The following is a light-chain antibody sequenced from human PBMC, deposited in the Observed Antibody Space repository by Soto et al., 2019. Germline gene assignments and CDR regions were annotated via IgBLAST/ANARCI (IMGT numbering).Light chain of an antibody. V-gene: IGKV1-27*01. CDR1: QGISNY. CDR3: QEYNSAPST. CDR2: AAS. J-gene: IGKJ1*01. Sequence: DIQMTQSPSSLSASVGDRVTITCRASQGISNYLAWYQQKPGKVPKLLIYAASTLQSGVPSRFSASGSGTAFTLTISSLQPEDVATYYCQEYNSAPSTFGQGNKVEIK.